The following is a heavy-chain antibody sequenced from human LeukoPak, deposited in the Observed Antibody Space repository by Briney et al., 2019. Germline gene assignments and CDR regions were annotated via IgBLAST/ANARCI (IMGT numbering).Heavy chain of an antibody. V-gene: IGHV1-8*01. J-gene: IGHJ6*03. D-gene: IGHD1-14*01. CDR1: GYTFTSYD. Sequence: AAVTVSCKSSGYTFTSYDINWVRQASGQGLEWMGLMNRNSGNTGYAQKFQGRVTMTRNTSISTAYMELSSLRSEDKAVYYCAAGTNYCYYMDVWGKGTTVTVSS. CDR2: MNRNSGNT. CDR3: AAGTNYCYYMDV.